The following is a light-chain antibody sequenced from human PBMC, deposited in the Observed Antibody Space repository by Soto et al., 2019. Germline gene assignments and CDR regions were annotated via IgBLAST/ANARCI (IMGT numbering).Light chain of an antibody. CDR1: NSDIGGYNF. Sequence: QSVLTQPASVSGSPGQSITISCGGTNSDIGGYNFVSWYQQHPGKAPKVLIYDVTNRPSGVSNRFSGSKSGNTASLTISGLQPEDEADYYCSSYTRYSTVVFGGGTQLTVL. V-gene: IGLV2-14*01. CDR3: SSYTRYSTVV. J-gene: IGLJ2*01. CDR2: DVT.